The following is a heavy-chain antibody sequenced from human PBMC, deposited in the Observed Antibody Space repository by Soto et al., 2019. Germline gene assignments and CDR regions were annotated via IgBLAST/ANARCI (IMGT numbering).Heavy chain of an antibody. CDR3: ARERAYYDILTGFEVGYGMDV. V-gene: IGHV3-30-3*01. CDR1: GFTFSSYA. J-gene: IGHJ6*02. D-gene: IGHD3-9*01. Sequence: QVQLVESGGGVVQPGRSLRLSCAASGFTFSSYAMHWIRQAPGTGLGWVAVISYDGSNKYYADSVKGRFPISRENSKNTQHRPMNSLRAEDTAVYYRARERAYYDILTGFEVGYGMDVWGQGTTVTVSS. CDR2: ISYDGSNK.